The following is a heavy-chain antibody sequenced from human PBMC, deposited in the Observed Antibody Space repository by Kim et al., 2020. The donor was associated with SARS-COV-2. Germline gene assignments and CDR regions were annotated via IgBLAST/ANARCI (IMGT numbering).Heavy chain of an antibody. CDR1: GGSISSSSYY. Sequence: SETLSLTCTVSGGSISSSSYYWGWIRQPPGKGLEWIGSIYYSGSTYYNPSLKSRVTISVDTSKNQFSLKLSSVTAADTAVYYCARPQDGFWSGYQIPWFDPWGQGTLVTVSS. D-gene: IGHD3-3*01. J-gene: IGHJ5*02. CDR3: ARPQDGFWSGYQIPWFDP. V-gene: IGHV4-39*01. CDR2: IYYSGST.